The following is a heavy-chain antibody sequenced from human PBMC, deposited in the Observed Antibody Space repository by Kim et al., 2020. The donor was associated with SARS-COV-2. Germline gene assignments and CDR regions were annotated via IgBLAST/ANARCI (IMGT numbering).Heavy chain of an antibody. CDR3: ARDSLGIAVAYYFDY. CDR2: IIPIFGTA. J-gene: IGHJ4*02. V-gene: IGHV1-69*13. D-gene: IGHD6-19*01. CDR1: GGTFSSYA. Sequence: SVKVSCKASGGTFSSYAISWVRQAPGQGLEWMGGIIPIFGTANYAQKFQGRVTITADESTSTAYMELSSLRSEDTAVYYCARDSLGIAVAYYFDYWGQGTLVTVSS.